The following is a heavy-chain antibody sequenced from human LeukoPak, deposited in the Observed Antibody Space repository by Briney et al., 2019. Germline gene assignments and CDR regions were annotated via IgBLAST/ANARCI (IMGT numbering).Heavy chain of an antibody. CDR2: ISWNSGGI. CDR3: AKDMCSSTSCYGYFDY. CDR1: GFTFDDYA. D-gene: IGHD2-2*01. Sequence: GGSLRLSCAASGFTFDDYAMHWVRQAPGKGLEWVSGISWNSGGIGYADSAKGRFTISRDNAKNSLYLQMNSLRAEDTALYYCAKDMCSSTSCYGYFDYWGQGTLVTVSS. V-gene: IGHV3-9*01. J-gene: IGHJ4*02.